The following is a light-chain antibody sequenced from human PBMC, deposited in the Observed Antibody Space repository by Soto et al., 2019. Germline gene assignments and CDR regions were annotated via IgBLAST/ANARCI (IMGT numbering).Light chain of an antibody. CDR2: GAS. CDR1: QSVDIN. CDR3: QQYRSWPRT. J-gene: IGKJ1*01. V-gene: IGKV3-15*01. Sequence: EIVLTQSPATLSVSPGERVTLSCRASQSVDINLAWYQQKPGQPPRLLLYGASTRATDMSGTFSGRGSGTEFTLTISSLRPEDFAVYYCQQYRSWPRTFGQGTKLEMK.